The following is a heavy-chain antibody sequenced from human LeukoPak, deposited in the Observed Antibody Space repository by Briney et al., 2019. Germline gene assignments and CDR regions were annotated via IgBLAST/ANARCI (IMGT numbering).Heavy chain of an antibody. Sequence: GRSLRLSCAASGFTFSSYSMNWVRQAPGKGLEWVSSISSSSSYIYYADSVKGRFTISRDNAKNSLYLQMNSLRAEDTAVYYCARDSPVAGSYWGQGTLVTVSS. CDR1: GFTFSSYS. CDR3: ARDSPVAGSY. J-gene: IGHJ4*02. D-gene: IGHD6-19*01. V-gene: IGHV3-21*01. CDR2: ISSSSSYI.